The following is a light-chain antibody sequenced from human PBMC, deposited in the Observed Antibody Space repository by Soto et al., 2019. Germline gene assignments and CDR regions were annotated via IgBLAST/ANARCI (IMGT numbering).Light chain of an antibody. Sequence: DIQMTRSPSTLSSSVGDRVTITCRASQSISSWLAWYQQKPGKAPKLLIYDASSLESGVPSRFRGSGSATEFTLTISSLQPDDFATYYCQQYNSYWSFGQGTKVDIK. CDR2: DAS. CDR1: QSISSW. V-gene: IGKV1-5*01. CDR3: QQYNSYWS. J-gene: IGKJ1*01.